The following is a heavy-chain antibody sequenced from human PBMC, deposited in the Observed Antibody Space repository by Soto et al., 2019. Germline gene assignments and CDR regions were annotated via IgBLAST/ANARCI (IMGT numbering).Heavy chain of an antibody. CDR3: ARGSGAFGFGYYYYYMDV. D-gene: IGHD3-10*01. J-gene: IGHJ6*03. V-gene: IGHV4-34*01. CDR2: INHSGST. Sequence: SETLSLTCAVYGGSFSGYYWSWIRQPPGKGLEWIGEINHSGSTNYNPSLKSRVTISVDTSKNQFSLKLSSVTAADTAVYYCARGSGAFGFGYYYYYMDVWGKGTTVT. CDR1: GGSFSGYY.